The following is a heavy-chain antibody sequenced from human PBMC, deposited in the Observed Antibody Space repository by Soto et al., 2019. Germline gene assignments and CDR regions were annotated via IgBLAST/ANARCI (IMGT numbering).Heavy chain of an antibody. CDR1: GYTFTSYD. V-gene: IGHV1-8*01. D-gene: IGHD4-17*01. J-gene: IGHJ6*02. Sequence: QVQLVQSGAEVKKPGASVKVSCKASGYTFTSYDINWVRQATGQGLEWMGWMNPNSGNTGYAQKFQGRVTMTRNTSISTAYMELNSLRSEDTAVYYCHLTPDPYYYYYGMDVWGQGTTVTVSS. CDR2: MNPNSGNT. CDR3: HLTPDPYYYYYGMDV.